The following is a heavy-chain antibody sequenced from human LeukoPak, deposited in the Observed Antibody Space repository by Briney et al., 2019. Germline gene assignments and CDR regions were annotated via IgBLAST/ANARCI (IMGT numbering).Heavy chain of an antibody. CDR2: ISSSGSTI. D-gene: IGHD3-16*01. CDR3: ARMGESGTVDY. Sequence: GGSLRLSCVASGFTFSSYEMNWVRQAPGKGLEWVSYISSSGSTIYYADSVKGRFTISRDNAKNSLYLQMNSLRAEDTAVYYCARMGESGTVDYWGQGTLVTVSS. J-gene: IGHJ4*02. V-gene: IGHV3-48*03. CDR1: GFTFSSYE.